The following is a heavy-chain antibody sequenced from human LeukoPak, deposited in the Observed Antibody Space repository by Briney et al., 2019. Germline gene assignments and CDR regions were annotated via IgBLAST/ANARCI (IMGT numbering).Heavy chain of an antibody. D-gene: IGHD5-18*01. J-gene: IGHJ4*02. Sequence: PSETLSLTCTVSGGSITSNSYSWGWIRQPPGKGLQWIVTLSHAGTNYYNPSLKSRVTMPVDRFKNQLSLKLTSVTATDTAVYYCARLRGGVQLWGDWGQGTLVTVSS. CDR1: GGSITSNSYS. CDR2: LSHAGTN. CDR3: ARLRGGVQLWGD. V-gene: IGHV4-39*01.